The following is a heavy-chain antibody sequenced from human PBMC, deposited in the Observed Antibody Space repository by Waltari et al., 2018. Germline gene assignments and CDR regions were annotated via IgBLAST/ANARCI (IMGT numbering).Heavy chain of an antibody. V-gene: IGHV5-51*01. J-gene: IGHJ4*02. CDR2: ISPDNSET. D-gene: IGHD6-19*01. CDR1: GYSFTTFW. Sequence: EVQLVQSGAEVKKPGESLKISCKTSGYSFTTFWVGWVRQMPGKGLEWMGIISPDNSETRYSPSFQGQVTFSVDRSTTTAHLQWNSLEASDTAIYYCARLESGWFAERFDYWGQGALVTVSS. CDR3: ARLESGWFAERFDY.